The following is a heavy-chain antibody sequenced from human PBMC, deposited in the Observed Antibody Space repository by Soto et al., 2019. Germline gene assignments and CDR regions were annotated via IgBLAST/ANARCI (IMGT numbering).Heavy chain of an antibody. CDR1: GGTFSSYA. J-gene: IGHJ6*02. D-gene: IGHD3-22*01. CDR3: ARASDTMIVRGKGGMDV. V-gene: IGHV1-69*06. CDR2: IIPIFGTA. Sequence: GASVKVSCKASGGTFSSYAISWVRQAPGQGLEWMGGIIPIFGTANYAQKFQGRVTITADKSTSTAYMELSSLRSEDTAVYYCARASDTMIVRGKGGMDVWGQGTTVTVSS.